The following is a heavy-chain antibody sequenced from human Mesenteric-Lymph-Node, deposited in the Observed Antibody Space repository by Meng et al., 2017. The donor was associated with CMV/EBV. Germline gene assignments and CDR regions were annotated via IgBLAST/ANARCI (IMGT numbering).Heavy chain of an antibody. Sequence: SRGSFNTFATSWVRRATGQGLEWMGGIIPLFGTEKYSQKFQGRVTISTDSTTTAYLVLNDLRYEDTAVYFCAIGEDGPTTKFLRFDSWGQGSLVTVSS. J-gene: IGHJ4*02. CDR2: IIPLFGTE. CDR3: AIGEDGPTTKFLRFDS. CDR1: RGSFNTFA. V-gene: IGHV1-69*05. D-gene: IGHD1-26*01.